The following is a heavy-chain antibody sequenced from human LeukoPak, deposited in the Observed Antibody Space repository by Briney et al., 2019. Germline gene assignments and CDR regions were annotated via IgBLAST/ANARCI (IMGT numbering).Heavy chain of an antibody. CDR3: ARSGTIRLFDY. CDR1: GGSFSGYY. D-gene: IGHD2-2*01. J-gene: IGHJ4*02. CDR2: IYHSGST. Sequence: SETLSLTCAVYGGSFSGYYWSWIRQPPGKGLEWIGEIYHSGSTNYNPSLKSRVTISVDKSKNQFSLKLSSVTAADTAVYYCARSGTIRLFDYWGQGTLVTVSS. V-gene: IGHV4-34*01.